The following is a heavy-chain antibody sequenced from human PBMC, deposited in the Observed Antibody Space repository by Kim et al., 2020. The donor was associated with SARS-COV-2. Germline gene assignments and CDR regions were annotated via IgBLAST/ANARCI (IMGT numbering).Heavy chain of an antibody. J-gene: IGHJ4*02. D-gene: IGHD2-21*02. CDR3: ARQGICGGDCYPFDY. Sequence: PSFQGQVTISADKSISTAYLQWSSLKASDTAMYHCARQGICGGDCYPFDYWGQGTLVTVSS. V-gene: IGHV5-51*01.